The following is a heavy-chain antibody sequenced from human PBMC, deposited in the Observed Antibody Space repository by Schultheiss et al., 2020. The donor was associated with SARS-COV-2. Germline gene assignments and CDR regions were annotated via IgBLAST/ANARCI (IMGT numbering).Heavy chain of an antibody. V-gene: IGHV3-48*01. CDR2: ISSSSSTI. CDR3: ASGLYSSGWLSLDY. CDR1: GFTFSSYS. J-gene: IGHJ4*02. D-gene: IGHD6-19*01. Sequence: GGSLRLSCAASGFTFSSYSMNWVRQAPGKGLEWVSSISSSSSTIYYADSVKGRFTISRDNAKNSLYLQMNSLRAEDTAVYYCASGLYSSGWLSLDYWGQGTLVTVSS.